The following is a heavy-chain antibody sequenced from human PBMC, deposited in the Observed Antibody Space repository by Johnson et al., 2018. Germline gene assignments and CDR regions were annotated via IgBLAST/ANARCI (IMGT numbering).Heavy chain of an antibody. CDR1: GFTFDDYA. V-gene: IGHV3-9*01. Sequence: VQLQESGGGLVQPGRSLRLSCAASGFTFDDYAMHWVRQAPGKGLEWVSGISWNSGSIGYADSVKGRFTISRDNAKNSLYLQMNSLRAEDTALYYCAKGEKATLPAEYFQHWGQGTLVTVSS. D-gene: IGHD5/OR15-5a*01. CDR3: AKGEKATLPAEYFQH. J-gene: IGHJ1*01. CDR2: ISWNSGSI.